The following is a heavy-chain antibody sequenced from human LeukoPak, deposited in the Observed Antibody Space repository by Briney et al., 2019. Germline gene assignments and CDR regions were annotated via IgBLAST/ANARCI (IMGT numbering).Heavy chain of an antibody. CDR2: IIHSGAT. D-gene: IGHD3-3*02. CDR1: GGSFSDYY. V-gene: IGHV4-34*01. Sequence: SETLSLTCGASGGSFSDYYWSWIRQPPGKWLEWIGEIIHSGATSSNPSLKSRVTISMDPSKNQFSLKLSSVTAADTAVYYCARGRFSVYYFDYWGQGSLVTVSS. CDR3: ARGRFSVYYFDY. J-gene: IGHJ4*02.